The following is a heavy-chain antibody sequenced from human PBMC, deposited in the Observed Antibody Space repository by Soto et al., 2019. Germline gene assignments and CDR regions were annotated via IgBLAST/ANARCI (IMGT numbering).Heavy chain of an antibody. V-gene: IGHV3-23*01. CDR3: ASPPHGIAAAGTDWFDP. Sequence: QAGGSLRLSYAASGFPFSSYAMSWVRQAPGKGLEWVSAISGSGGSTYYADSVKGRFTISRDNSKNTLYLQMNSLRAEDTAVYYCASPPHGIAAAGTDWFDPWGQGTLVTVSS. J-gene: IGHJ5*02. D-gene: IGHD6-13*01. CDR2: ISGSGGST. CDR1: GFPFSSYA.